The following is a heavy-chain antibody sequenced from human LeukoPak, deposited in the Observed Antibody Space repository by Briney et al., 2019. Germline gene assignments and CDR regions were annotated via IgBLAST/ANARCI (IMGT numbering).Heavy chain of an antibody. J-gene: IGHJ4*02. CDR1: GGSIRSYY. Sequence: SEALSLTCTVSGGSIRSYYWSWIRQPPGKGLEWIGYIYYSGSTKYNPSLKSRATISVDTSKNQFSLKLNSVTAADTAVYYCASGSYYFDYWGQGTLVTVSS. CDR2: IYYSGST. V-gene: IGHV4-59*08. CDR3: ASGSYYFDY. D-gene: IGHD1-26*01.